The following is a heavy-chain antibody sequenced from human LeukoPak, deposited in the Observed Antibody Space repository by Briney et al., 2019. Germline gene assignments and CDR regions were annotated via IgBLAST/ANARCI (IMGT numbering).Heavy chain of an antibody. CDR2: IFYSGST. CDR3: ARRHCGGDCYDFDY. Sequence: PSETLSLTCTVSGGSISSSNYYWGWIRQPPGKGLEWIGNIFYSGSTSYNPSLKSRVTISVDTSKNQFSLKLTSVTAADTAVYYCARRHCGGDCYDFDYWGQGTLSPSPQ. J-gene: IGHJ4*02. D-gene: IGHD2-21*02. CDR1: GGSISSSNYY. V-gene: IGHV4-39*01.